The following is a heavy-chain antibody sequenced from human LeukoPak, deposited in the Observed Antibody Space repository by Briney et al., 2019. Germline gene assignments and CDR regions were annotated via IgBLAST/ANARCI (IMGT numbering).Heavy chain of an antibody. CDR2: INPDLHTT. CDR1: GGTFNTHA. D-gene: IGHD5-12*01. J-gene: IGHJ4*02. Sequence: SVKVSCKVSGGTFNTHAISWVRQAPGQGLQWMGGINPDLHTTRFSQKFHGRVTFTTDESPSKAYLELPSLTSDDSAVYFCARGGPGVDGYDLDFWGQGTLVSVSS. V-gene: IGHV1-69*05. CDR3: ARGGPGVDGYDLDF.